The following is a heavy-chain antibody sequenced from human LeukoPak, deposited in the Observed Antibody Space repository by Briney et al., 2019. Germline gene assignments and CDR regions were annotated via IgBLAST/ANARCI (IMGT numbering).Heavy chain of an antibody. J-gene: IGHJ3*02. D-gene: IGHD2/OR15-2a*01. Sequence: SETLSLTCTVSGGSISNYYWSWLRQPPGKGLEWIGYIYYSGSTNYNPSLKSRVTISVDTSKNQFSLKLNSVTAADTAVYYCAREPFIWGQGTMVTVSS. CDR3: AREPFI. CDR1: GGSISNYY. V-gene: IGHV4-59*01. CDR2: IYYSGST.